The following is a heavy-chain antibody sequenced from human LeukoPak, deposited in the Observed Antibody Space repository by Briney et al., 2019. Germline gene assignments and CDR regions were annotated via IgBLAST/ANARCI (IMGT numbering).Heavy chain of an antibody. CDR1: GGTFSSYA. CDR3: ARGLYCGGDCYLS. J-gene: IGHJ5*02. Sequence: SVKVSCKASGGTFSSYAISWVRQAPGQGLEWMGGIIAIFGTANYAQKSKGRVTITTDESTSTAYMQLSSLRSEDTAGYYCARGLYCGGDCYLSWGQGTLVTVSS. V-gene: IGHV1-69*05. CDR2: IIAIFGTA. D-gene: IGHD2-21*02.